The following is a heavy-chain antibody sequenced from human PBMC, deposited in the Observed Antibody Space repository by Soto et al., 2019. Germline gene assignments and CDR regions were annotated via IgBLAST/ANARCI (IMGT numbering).Heavy chain of an antibody. D-gene: IGHD6-6*01. CDR2: INSDGSSA. J-gene: IGHJ6*02. CDR1: GLTFSMYW. Sequence: GGSLRLSCSASGLTFSMYWMHWVRQVPGKGLEWVSRINSDGSSALYADSVKSRFTISRDNAKNTLYLQMHSLRAEDSAVYYCARPGQVGNSSDAYYYYSMYVCGQGTTGAVAS. CDR3: ARPGQVGNSSDAYYYYSMYV. V-gene: IGHV3-74*01.